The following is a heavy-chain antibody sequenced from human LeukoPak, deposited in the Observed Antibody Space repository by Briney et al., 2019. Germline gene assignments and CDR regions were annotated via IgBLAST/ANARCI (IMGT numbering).Heavy chain of an antibody. CDR3: ARVLRYCSGGNCYSGGLGYMDV. CDR1: GFIFSDYW. Sequence: PGGSLRLSCVASGFIFSDYWMTWVRQSPGKGLEWVANIKPGDTEKYYVDSVKGRFTISRDNAKNSLFLQMNSLRAEDTAVYYCARVLRYCSGGNCYSGGLGYMDVWGKGTTVTISS. J-gene: IGHJ6*03. CDR2: IKPGDTEK. V-gene: IGHV3-7*03. D-gene: IGHD2-15*01.